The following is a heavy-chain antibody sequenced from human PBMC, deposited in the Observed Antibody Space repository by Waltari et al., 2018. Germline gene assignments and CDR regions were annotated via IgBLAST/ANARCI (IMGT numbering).Heavy chain of an antibody. CDR2: IDWDDDK. CDR3: ARVGDYGSGGELDY. J-gene: IGHJ4*02. V-gene: IGHV2-70*16. D-gene: IGHD3-10*01. Sequence: QVTLKESGPVLVKPTQTLTLTCTFSGFSLSPTGLCVSWIRQPPGKALEWLARIDWDDDKCYSTSLKTRLTISKDTSKNQVVLTMTNMVPVDTATYYCARVGDYGSGGELDYWGQGTLVTVSS. CDR1: GFSLSPTGLC.